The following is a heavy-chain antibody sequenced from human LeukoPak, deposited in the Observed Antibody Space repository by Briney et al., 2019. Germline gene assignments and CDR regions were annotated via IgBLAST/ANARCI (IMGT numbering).Heavy chain of an antibody. V-gene: IGHV4-61*08. Sequence: PSETLSLTCTVSGDSISSGGYYWGWIRQPPGKGLEWIGYIYYSGSTNYNPSLKSRVTISVDTSKNQFSLILSSVTAADTAVYYCARAPPGIIAYWYFDLWGRGTLVTVSS. D-gene: IGHD2-21*01. J-gene: IGHJ2*01. CDR2: IYYSGST. CDR3: ARAPPGIIAYWYFDL. CDR1: GDSISSGGYY.